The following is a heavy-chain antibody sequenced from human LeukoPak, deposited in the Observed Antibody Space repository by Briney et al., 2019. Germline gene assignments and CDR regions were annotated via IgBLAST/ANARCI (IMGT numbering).Heavy chain of an antibody. CDR2: IKQDGSEK. CDR3: ARDPRRLAAAGNTAIAFDI. D-gene: IGHD6-13*01. CDR1: GFTFSSYW. J-gene: IGHJ3*02. Sequence: PGGSLRLSCAASGFTFSSYWMSWVRQAPGKGLEWVANIKQDGSEKYYVDSVKGRFTISRDNAKNSLYLQMNSLRAEDTAVYYCARDPRRLAAAGNTAIAFDIWGQGTMVTVSS. V-gene: IGHV3-7*01.